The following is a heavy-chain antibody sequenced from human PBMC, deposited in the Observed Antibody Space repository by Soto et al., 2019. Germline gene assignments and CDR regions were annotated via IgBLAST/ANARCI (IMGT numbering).Heavy chain of an antibody. Sequence: QVQLQQWGAGLLKPSETLSLNCAVYGGSFSGDYWSWIRQSPGKGLEWIGEINHSGSTNYNPSLKSRVTISVDTSKNQFSLKLSSVTAADRAVYYCARGIKIARGMDVWGQGTTVTVSS. CDR3: ARGIKIARGMDV. D-gene: IGHD6-6*01. V-gene: IGHV4-34*01. CDR2: INHSGST. J-gene: IGHJ6*02. CDR1: GGSFSGDY.